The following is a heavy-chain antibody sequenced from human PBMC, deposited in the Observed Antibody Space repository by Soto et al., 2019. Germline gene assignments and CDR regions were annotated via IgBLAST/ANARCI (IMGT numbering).Heavy chain of an antibody. CDR3: ARELRSVGQKGSYYYYGMDV. Sequence: ASVKVSCKASGYTFTSYGISWVRQAPGQGLEWMGWISAYNGNTNYAQKLQGRVTMTTDTSTSTAYMELRSLRSDDTAVYYCARELRSVGQKGSYYYYGMDVWGQGTTVTVSS. J-gene: IGHJ6*02. D-gene: IGHD4-17*01. V-gene: IGHV1-18*01. CDR1: GYTFTSYG. CDR2: ISAYNGNT.